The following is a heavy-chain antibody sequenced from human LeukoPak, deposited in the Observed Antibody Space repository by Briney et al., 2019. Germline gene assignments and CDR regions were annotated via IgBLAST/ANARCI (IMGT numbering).Heavy chain of an antibody. D-gene: IGHD1-26*01. J-gene: IGHJ6*03. CDR1: GFTFSSNW. V-gene: IGHV3-7*01. CDR2: IKQDGNEK. CDR3: AKDQKWEPHYYYYMDV. Sequence: GGSLRLSCAASGFTFSSNWMNWVRQAPGKGLEWVANIKQDGNEKYYVDSVKGRFTISRDNSKNTLYLQMNSLRAEDAAVYYCAKDQKWEPHYYYYMDVWGKGTTVTVSS.